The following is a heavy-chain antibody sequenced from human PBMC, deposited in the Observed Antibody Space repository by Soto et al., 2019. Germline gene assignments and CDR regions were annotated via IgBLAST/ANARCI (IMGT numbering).Heavy chain of an antibody. V-gene: IGHV4-61*01. J-gene: IGHJ4*02. D-gene: IGHD6-13*01. Sequence: QVQLQESGPGLVKPSETLSLTCTVSGASVSSDSFYWNWVRQPPGKGLEWIGYIYYSGVTNYNPSLKSRVTISVDTSKNQLSLQVRSVTAADTAVYYCARGVAAAGGGSDYWGQGTLVTVSS. CDR3: ARGVAAAGGGSDY. CDR2: IYYSGVT. CDR1: GASVSSDSFY.